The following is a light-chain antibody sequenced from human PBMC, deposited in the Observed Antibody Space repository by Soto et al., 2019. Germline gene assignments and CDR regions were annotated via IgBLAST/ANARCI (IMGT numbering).Light chain of an antibody. J-gene: IGLJ1*01. V-gene: IGLV1-40*01. CDR1: SSNIGAKYD. Sequence: QSVLTQPPSVSGAPGRRVTISCTGSSSNIGAKYDVHWYQQFPGTAPKLLIYGNDNRPSGVPERFSGSKSGTSASPAITGLRADDEADYYCQSYGSSPSANFVFGTGTKVTVL. CDR3: QSYGSSPSANFV. CDR2: GND.